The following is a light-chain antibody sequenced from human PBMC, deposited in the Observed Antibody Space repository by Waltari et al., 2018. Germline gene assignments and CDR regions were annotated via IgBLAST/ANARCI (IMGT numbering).Light chain of an antibody. V-gene: IGLV3-10*01. CDR3: YSSDSTGLRV. Sequence: SYELTQPPSVSVSPGPTARITCSGHELPRNYSYWIQQKSGQAPRLVIYEDTKRPSGIPERFSGSSSGTVATLTITGAQVDDEADYYCYSSDSTGLRVFGGGTTVVVL. J-gene: IGLJ1*01. CDR1: ELPRNY. CDR2: EDT.